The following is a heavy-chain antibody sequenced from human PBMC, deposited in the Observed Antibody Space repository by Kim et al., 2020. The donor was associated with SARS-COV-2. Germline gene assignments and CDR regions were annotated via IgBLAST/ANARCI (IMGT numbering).Heavy chain of an antibody. D-gene: IGHD3-10*01. CDR3: ARAGTRALYGMDV. CDR1: GGSFSGYY. CDR2: INHSGST. J-gene: IGHJ6*02. V-gene: IGHV4-34*01. Sequence: SETLSLTCAVYGGSFSGYYWSWIRQPPGKGLEWIGEINHSGSTNYNPSLKSRVTISVDTSKNQFSLKLSSVTAADTAVYYCARAGTRALYGMDVWGQGTTVTVSS.